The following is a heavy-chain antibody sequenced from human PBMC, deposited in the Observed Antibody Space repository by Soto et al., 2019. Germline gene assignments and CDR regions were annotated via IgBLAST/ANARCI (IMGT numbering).Heavy chain of an antibody. Sequence: GKGLEWIGYIYYSGSTNYNPSLKIRVTISVDTSKNQFSLKLSSVTAADTAVYYCARVGIGDSSGVLAYWRQRTPVIVFS. J-gene: IGHJ4*02. CDR3: ARVGIGDSSGVLAY. V-gene: IGHV4-59*01. CDR2: IYYSGST. D-gene: IGHD3-22*01.